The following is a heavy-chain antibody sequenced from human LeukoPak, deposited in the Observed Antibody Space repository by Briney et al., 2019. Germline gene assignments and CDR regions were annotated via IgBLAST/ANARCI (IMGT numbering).Heavy chain of an antibody. J-gene: IGHJ4*02. V-gene: IGHV1-8*01. CDR3: ATGTVLRFLEWLSFFDY. CDR1: GYTFTSYD. CDR2: MNPNSGNT. D-gene: IGHD3-3*01. Sequence: GASVKVSCKASGYTFTSYDINWVRQATGQGLEWMGWMNPNSGNTGYAQKFQGRVTMTRNTSISTAYMELSSLRSEDTAVYYCATGTVLRFLEWLSFFDYWGQGTLVTVSS.